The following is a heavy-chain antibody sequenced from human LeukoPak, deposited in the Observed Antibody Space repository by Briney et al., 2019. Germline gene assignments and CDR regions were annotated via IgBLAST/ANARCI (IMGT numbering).Heavy chain of an antibody. Sequence: SVMVSCKASGWTFSSYAISGVRQAPGQGLEWMGGIIPIFGTANYAQKYQGRVTITTDESTSTAYMEMSSLRSEDTAVYYCARSTRSYSGYDFPAYWGQGTLVTVSS. CDR1: GWTFSSYA. CDR3: ARSTRSYSGYDFPAY. V-gene: IGHV1-69*05. CDR2: IIPIFGTA. J-gene: IGHJ4*02. D-gene: IGHD5-12*01.